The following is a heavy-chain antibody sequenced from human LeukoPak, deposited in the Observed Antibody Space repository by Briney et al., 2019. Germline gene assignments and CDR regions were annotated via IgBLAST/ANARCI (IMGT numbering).Heavy chain of an antibody. D-gene: IGHD5-24*01. CDR2: IREDGSDK. Sequence: GGSLRLSCAASGFTFSSYWMSWVRQAPGKGLEWVANIREDGSDKYYVVSVRGRFTVSRDNAKNSLYLQMNSLRAEDTAVYYCARDRGWLQFDFWGQGTLVTVSS. CDR1: GFTFSSYW. V-gene: IGHV3-7*04. J-gene: IGHJ4*02. CDR3: ARDRGWLQFDF.